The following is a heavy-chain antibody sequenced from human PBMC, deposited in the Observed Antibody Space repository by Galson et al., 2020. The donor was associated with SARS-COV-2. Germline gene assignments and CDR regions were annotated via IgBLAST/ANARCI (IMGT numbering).Heavy chain of an antibody. J-gene: IGHJ4*02. D-gene: IGHD6-13*01. CDR3: ARRADSSSWFGFDY. Sequence: SETLSLTCAVSVGSFSNYYWTWIRQPPGKGLEWNGEISNSGSTNYNPSPKSRVTISVDTSKNQFSLRLTSVTAADTAVYYCARRADSSSWFGFDYWGQGTLVTVSS. CDR1: VGSFSNYY. CDR2: ISNSGST. V-gene: IGHV4-34*01.